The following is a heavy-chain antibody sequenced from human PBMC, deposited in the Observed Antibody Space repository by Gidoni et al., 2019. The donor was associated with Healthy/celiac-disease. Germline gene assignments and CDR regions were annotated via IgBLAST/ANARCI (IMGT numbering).Heavy chain of an antibody. CDR2: MNPNSGNT. V-gene: IGHV1-8*01. J-gene: IGHJ4*02. CDR1: GYSFLSYD. CDR3: ARANSRIAAAGIRGLGY. D-gene: IGHD6-13*01. Sequence: QVQLVQSGAEVKKPGASVQVSCKAYGYSFLSYDINWVVQVTGQGLEWMGWMNPNSGNTGYAQKFQGRVTMTMNTSISTAYMELSSLRSEDTAVYYCARANSRIAAAGIRGLGYWGQGTLVTVSS.